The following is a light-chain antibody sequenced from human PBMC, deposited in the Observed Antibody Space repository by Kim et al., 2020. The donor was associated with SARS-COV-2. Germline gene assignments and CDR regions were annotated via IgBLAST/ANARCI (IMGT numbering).Light chain of an antibody. V-gene: IGKV1-5*01. Sequence: GDRVTITCRASQTISDSLAWYQQTPGKAPKLLIYGASTLESGVPSRFSGSGSGTEFTLTISSLQPDDFATYYCQQYNSYSPTFGQGTKVDIK. CDR1: QTISDS. J-gene: IGKJ1*01. CDR2: GAS. CDR3: QQYNSYSPT.